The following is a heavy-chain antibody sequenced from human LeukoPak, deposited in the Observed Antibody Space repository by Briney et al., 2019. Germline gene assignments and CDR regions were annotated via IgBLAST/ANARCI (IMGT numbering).Heavy chain of an antibody. J-gene: IGHJ6*03. V-gene: IGHV3-43*02. Sequence: GGSLRLSCAASGFTSDDYAMHWVRQAPGKGLEWVSLISGDGGSTYYADSVKGRFTISRDNSKNSLYLQMNSLRTEDTALYYCAKDGTTLITGTGARDYYYMDVWGKGTTVTVSS. CDR2: ISGDGGST. D-gene: IGHD1-7*01. CDR3: AKDGTTLITGTGARDYYYMDV. CDR1: GFTSDDYA.